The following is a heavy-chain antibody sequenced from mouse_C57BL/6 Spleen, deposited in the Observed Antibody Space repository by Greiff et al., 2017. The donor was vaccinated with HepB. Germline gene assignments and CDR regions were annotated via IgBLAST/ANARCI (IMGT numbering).Heavy chain of an antibody. CDR3: ASPSIYYDYDLLAY. J-gene: IGHJ3*01. CDR1: GYTFTDYY. Sequence: EVQLQQSGPELVKPGASVKISCKASGYTFTDYYMNWVKQSHGKSLEWIGDINPNNGGTSYNQKFKGKATLTVDKSSSTAYMELRSLTSEDSAVYYCASPSIYYDYDLLAYWGQRTLVTVSA. V-gene: IGHV1-26*01. CDR2: INPNNGGT. D-gene: IGHD2-4*01.